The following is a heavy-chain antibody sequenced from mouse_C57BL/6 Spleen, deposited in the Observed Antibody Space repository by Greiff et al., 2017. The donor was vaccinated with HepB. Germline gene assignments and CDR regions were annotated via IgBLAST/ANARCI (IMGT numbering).Heavy chain of an antibody. J-gene: IGHJ1*03. Sequence: QVQLQQPGAELVRPGSSVKLSCKASGYTFTSYWMHWVKQRPIHGLEWIGNIDPSDSETHYNQKFKDKATLTVDKSSSTAYMQLSSLTSEDSAVYDCARREVEWYFDVWGTGTTVTVSS. D-gene: IGHD1-1*01. V-gene: IGHV1-52*01. CDR1: GYTFTSYW. CDR3: ARREVEWYFDV. CDR2: IDPSDSET.